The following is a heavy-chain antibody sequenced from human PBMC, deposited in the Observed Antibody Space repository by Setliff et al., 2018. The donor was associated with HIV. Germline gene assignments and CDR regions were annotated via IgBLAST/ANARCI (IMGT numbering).Heavy chain of an antibody. D-gene: IGHD3-10*01. Sequence: SETLSLTCTVSDGSFSSDYWTWIRQTPGKGLEWIGYIYYSGSTKYNPSLWGRVTISVDTSKNQLSLKLRSVTAADTAVYYCARARITMIGGRLEPYAFDRWGQGTKVTVSS. CDR2: IYYSGST. CDR3: ARARITMIGGRLEPYAFDR. J-gene: IGHJ3*01. V-gene: IGHV4-59*12. CDR1: DGSFSSDY.